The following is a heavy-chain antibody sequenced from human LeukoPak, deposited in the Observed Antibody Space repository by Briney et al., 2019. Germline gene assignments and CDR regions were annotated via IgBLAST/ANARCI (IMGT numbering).Heavy chain of an antibody. Sequence: GGSLRLSCAASGFTFSSYWMSWVRQAPGKGLEWVANIKQDGSEKYYVDSVKGRFTISRDNAKNSLYLQMNSLRAEDTAVYYCARNVLRYFDWLLSDAFDIWGQGTMVTVSS. D-gene: IGHD3-9*01. V-gene: IGHV3-7*01. CDR1: GFTFSSYW. CDR3: ARNVLRYFDWLLSDAFDI. J-gene: IGHJ3*02. CDR2: IKQDGSEK.